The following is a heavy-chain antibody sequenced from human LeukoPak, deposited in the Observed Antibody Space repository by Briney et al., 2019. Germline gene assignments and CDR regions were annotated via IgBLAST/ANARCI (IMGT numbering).Heavy chain of an antibody. J-gene: IGHJ4*02. V-gene: IGHV3-23*01. D-gene: IGHD3-10*01. Sequence: GGSLRLSCAASGFTFSSFAMSWVRQAPGKGLEWVSVISDSGGTTFYADSVKGRFTISRDNSKNTLYLQMSSLRAEDTAVYYCAKEASGYGYYFDYWGQGTLVTVSS. CDR3: AKEASGYGYYFDY. CDR2: ISDSGGTT. CDR1: GFTFSSFA.